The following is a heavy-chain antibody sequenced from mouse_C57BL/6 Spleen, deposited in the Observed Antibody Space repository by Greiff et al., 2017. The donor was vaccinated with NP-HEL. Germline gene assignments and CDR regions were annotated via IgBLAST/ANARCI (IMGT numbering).Heavy chain of an antibody. D-gene: IGHD3-2*02. CDR1: GFSLTSYG. CDR3: ASDDSSGPFAY. Sequence: QVQLKESGPGLVAPSQSLSITCTVSGFSLTSYGVDWVRQSPGKGLEWLGVIWGVGSTNYNSALKSRLSISKDNSKSQVFLKMNSLQTDDTAMYYCASDDSSGPFAYWGQGTLVTVSA. CDR2: IWGVGST. J-gene: IGHJ3*01. V-gene: IGHV2-6*01.